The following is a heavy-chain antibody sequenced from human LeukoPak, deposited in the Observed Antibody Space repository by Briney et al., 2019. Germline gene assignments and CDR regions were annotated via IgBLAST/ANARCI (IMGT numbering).Heavy chain of an antibody. J-gene: IGHJ4*02. CDR1: GFTFRDYW. CDR2: ISYDGRNT. V-gene: IGHV3-30*18. Sequence: GGSLRLSCAASGFTFRDYWMSWVRQAPGKGLEWVAVISYDGRNTYYADSVKGRFTISRDNSKNTLYLQMNSLKTEDTAVYYCAKDRLVVAPAAMTSNFDYWGQGTLVTVSS. CDR3: AKDRLVVAPAAMTSNFDY. D-gene: IGHD2-2*01.